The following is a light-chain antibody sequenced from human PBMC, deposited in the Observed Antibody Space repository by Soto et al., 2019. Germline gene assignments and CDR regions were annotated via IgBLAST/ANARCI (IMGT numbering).Light chain of an antibody. CDR1: ETISSNY. CDR3: QQSFDTPYT. Sequence: DIQMTQSPSSLSASVGDRVSITCRASETISSNYLNWYQQKPGKAPKLLVYAASILHAGVPSRFTGSGFDTDFNLTISSLQPEDFAMYYRQQSFDTPYTFGQGTKVEI. J-gene: IGKJ2*01. V-gene: IGKV1-39*01. CDR2: AAS.